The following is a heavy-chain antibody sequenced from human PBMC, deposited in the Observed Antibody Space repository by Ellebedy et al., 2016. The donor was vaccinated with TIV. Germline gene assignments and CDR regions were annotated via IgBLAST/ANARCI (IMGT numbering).Heavy chain of an antibody. D-gene: IGHD3-22*01. CDR3: ARGYYDSRGYSNPFDI. V-gene: IGHV4-59*01. CDR2: IYHTGNT. CDR1: GASISSSY. Sequence: GSLRLSXTVSGASISSSYWSWIRQPPGKALEWVAFIYHTGNTNYNPSLKSRVTTSVDTSKNQFSLKLSSVTAADTAVYYCARGYYDSRGYSNPFDIWGQGTMVTVSS. J-gene: IGHJ3*02.